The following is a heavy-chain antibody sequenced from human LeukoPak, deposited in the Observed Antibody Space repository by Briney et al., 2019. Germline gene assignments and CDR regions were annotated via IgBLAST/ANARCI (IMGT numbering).Heavy chain of an antibody. CDR3: ARHGRYCYGSGSYMYYFDY. CDR2: IYYSGST. V-gene: IGHV4-39*01. Sequence: KTSETLSLTCTVSGGSISSSSYYWGWIRQPPGKGLEWIGSIYYSGSTYYNPSLKSRVTISVDTSKNQFSLKLSSVTAADTAVYYCARHGRYCYGSGSYMYYFDYWGQGTMVTVSS. J-gene: IGHJ4*02. D-gene: IGHD3-10*01. CDR1: GGSISSSSYY.